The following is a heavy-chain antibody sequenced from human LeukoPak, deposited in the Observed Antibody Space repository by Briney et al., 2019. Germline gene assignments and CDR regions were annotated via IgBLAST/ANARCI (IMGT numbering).Heavy chain of an antibody. V-gene: IGHV3-48*01. Sequence: GGSLRLSCAASGFTFSSYDMNWVRQAPGKGLEWASYIRSSGSTIYYADSAKGRFTISRDNSKNTLYLQMNSLRAEDTAVYYCAKGGYSNGRYYYYYMDVWGEGTTVTVSS. CDR3: AKGGYSNGRYYYYYMDV. CDR1: GFTFSSYD. D-gene: IGHD5-18*01. CDR2: IRSSGSTI. J-gene: IGHJ6*03.